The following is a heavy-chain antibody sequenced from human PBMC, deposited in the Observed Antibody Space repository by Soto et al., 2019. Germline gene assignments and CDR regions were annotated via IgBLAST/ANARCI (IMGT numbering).Heavy chain of an antibody. J-gene: IGHJ4*02. CDR3: ARDLHGYGSGQD. CDR2: IFHSGST. CDR1: GDSLSSGDYF. D-gene: IGHD6-19*01. Sequence: QVQLQESGPGLVKPSQTLSLTCTVSGDSLSSGDYFWSWIRQPPGKGLEWIGYIFHSGSTYYNPYLKSRVTISVDTSRNQFSLELSSMTAADTAVYYCARDLHGYGSGQDWGQGTLVTVSS. V-gene: IGHV4-30-4*01.